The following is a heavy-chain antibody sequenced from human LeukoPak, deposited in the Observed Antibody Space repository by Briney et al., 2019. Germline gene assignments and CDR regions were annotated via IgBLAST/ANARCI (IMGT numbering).Heavy chain of an antibody. CDR3: ARDEVAGVYYFDY. V-gene: IGHV1-46*01. CDR2: ISPGGGGT. Sequence: ASVEVSCKASGYTFTRHYIHWVRQAPGQGLEWMGLISPGGGGTSYAQKFQGRVIMTGDTSTGTVYMELSSLRSEDTALYYCARDEVAGVYYFDYWGQGTLVTVSS. J-gene: IGHJ4*02. CDR1: GYTFTRHY. D-gene: IGHD6-13*01.